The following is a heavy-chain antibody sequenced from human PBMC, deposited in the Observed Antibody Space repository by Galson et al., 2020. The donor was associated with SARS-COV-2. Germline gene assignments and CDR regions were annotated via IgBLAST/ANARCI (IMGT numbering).Heavy chain of an antibody. J-gene: IGHJ6*02. CDR3: ARAGYYYGLDV. CDR2: IYHSGTT. Sequence: SETLSLTCAVSGGSILSGGYTWNWIRQSPGKGLEWIGHIYHSGTTSYNPSLKSRLSMSVDTSKNQFSVTVTSVTAADTAMYYCARAGYYYGLDVWGQGTTVTVSS. CDR1: GGSILSGGYT. V-gene: IGHV4-30-4*07.